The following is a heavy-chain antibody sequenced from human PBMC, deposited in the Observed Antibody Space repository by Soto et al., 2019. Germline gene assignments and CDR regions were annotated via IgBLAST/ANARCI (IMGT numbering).Heavy chain of an antibody. V-gene: IGHV5-10-1*01. J-gene: IGHJ3*01. D-gene: IGHD3-16*01. CDR1: VGSLSRLW. CDR3: ASGGYARGHHAFYV. Sequence: QEISGEGSVGSLSRLWGHSVLQKSGKGLEWMGRIAPGDSVTTYNPSFQGHVTMSADKSINTAYLQWSSLKASDTVMYYCASGGYARGHHAFYVWGPGTMFTVS. CDR2: IAPGDSVT.